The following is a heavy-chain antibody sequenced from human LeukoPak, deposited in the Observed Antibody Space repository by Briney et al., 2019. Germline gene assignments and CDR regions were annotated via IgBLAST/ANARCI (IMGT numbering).Heavy chain of an antibody. CDR2: IYYSGST. J-gene: IGHJ4*02. CDR1: GGSINSSSYY. CDR3: ASRTKDTAMDYLDY. Sequence: PSETLSLTCTVSGGSINSSSYYWGWIRQPPGKGLEWIGSIYYSGSTYYNPSLKSRVTISVDTSKNQFSLKLSSVTAADTAVYYCASRTKDTAMDYLDYWGQGTLVTASS. V-gene: IGHV4-39*07. D-gene: IGHD5-18*01.